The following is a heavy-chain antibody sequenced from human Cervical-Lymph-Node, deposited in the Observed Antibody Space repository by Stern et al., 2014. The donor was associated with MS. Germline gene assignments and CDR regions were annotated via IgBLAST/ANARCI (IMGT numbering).Heavy chain of an antibody. D-gene: IGHD1-26*01. V-gene: IGHV1-69*01. J-gene: IGHJ6*02. CDR1: GGTFSSYA. CDR3: AREIRGSGSYEYYYGMDV. CDR2: IIPIFGTA. Sequence: HVQLVQSGAEVKTPGSSVKVSCKASGGTFSSYAISWVRQAPGQGLEWIGGIIPIFGTANYAQKFQGRVTITADESTSTAYMELSSLRSEDTAVYYCAREIRGSGSYEYYYGMDVWGQGTTVTVSS.